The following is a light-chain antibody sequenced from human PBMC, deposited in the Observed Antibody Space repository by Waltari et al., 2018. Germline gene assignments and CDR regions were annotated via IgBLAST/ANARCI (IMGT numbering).Light chain of an antibody. Sequence: DIQMTQSPSSLSESLGDRVTVSCRSSQDLKNYLNWYQDKPGKAPKLLIYGSSSLESGVPSRFSGSGSATDFTLTITNLPPEDFATYFCQQHYNTPLTFGQGSKLEIK. CDR1: QDLKNY. V-gene: IGKV1-39*01. CDR3: QQHYNTPLT. J-gene: IGKJ2*01. CDR2: GSS.